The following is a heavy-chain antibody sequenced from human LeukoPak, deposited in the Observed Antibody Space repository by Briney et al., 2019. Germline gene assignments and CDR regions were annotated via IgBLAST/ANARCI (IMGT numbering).Heavy chain of an antibody. Sequence: PGGSLRLSCAASGFTFSSYAMSWVRQAPGKGLEWVSAISGSGGSTYYADSVRGRFTISRDISKNTLYLQMNSLRAEDTAVYYCAKGGGITIFGVVIPPWYYFDYWGQGTLVTVSS. CDR1: GFTFSSYA. D-gene: IGHD3-3*01. CDR2: ISGSGGST. CDR3: AKGGGITIFGVVIPPWYYFDY. J-gene: IGHJ4*02. V-gene: IGHV3-23*01.